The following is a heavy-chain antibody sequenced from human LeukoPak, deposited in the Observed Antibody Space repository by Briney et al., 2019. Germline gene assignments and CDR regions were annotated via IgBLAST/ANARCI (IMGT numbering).Heavy chain of an antibody. J-gene: IGHJ4*02. CDR2: IKQDGSEK. CDR3: ASLGATDLFRTPFDY. Sequence: GGSLRLSCAASGFTFSSYWMSWVRQAPGKGLEWVANIKQDGSEKYYVDSVKGRLTISRDNAKNSLYLQMNSLRAEDTAVYYCASLGATDLFRTPFDYWGQGTLVTVSS. V-gene: IGHV3-7*01. CDR1: GFTFSSYW. D-gene: IGHD1-26*01.